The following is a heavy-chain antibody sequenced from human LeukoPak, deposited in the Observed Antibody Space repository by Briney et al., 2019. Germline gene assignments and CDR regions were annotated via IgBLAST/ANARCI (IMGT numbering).Heavy chain of an antibody. Sequence: SVKVSCKASGGTFSSYAISWVRQAPGQGLEWMGRIVPIFGTANYAQKFQGRVTITTDESTSTAYMELSSLRSEDTAVYYCARGVNYYDSSGVDYWGQGTLVTVSS. CDR3: ARGVNYYDSSGVDY. V-gene: IGHV1-69*05. J-gene: IGHJ4*02. D-gene: IGHD3-22*01. CDR1: GGTFSSYA. CDR2: IVPIFGTA.